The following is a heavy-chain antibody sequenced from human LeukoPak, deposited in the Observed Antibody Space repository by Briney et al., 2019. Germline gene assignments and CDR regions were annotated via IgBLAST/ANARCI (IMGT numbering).Heavy chain of an antibody. CDR1: GFTFSSYG. Sequence: TGGSLRLSCAASGFTFSSYGMHWVRQAPGKGLEWVAVISYDGSNKYYADSVKGRFTISRDNSKNTLYLQVSSLRTEDTAVYFCAKDNRGYFDFWGQGTLVTVSS. CDR2: ISYDGSNK. V-gene: IGHV3-30*18. J-gene: IGHJ4*02. D-gene: IGHD3-16*01. CDR3: AKDNRGYFDF.